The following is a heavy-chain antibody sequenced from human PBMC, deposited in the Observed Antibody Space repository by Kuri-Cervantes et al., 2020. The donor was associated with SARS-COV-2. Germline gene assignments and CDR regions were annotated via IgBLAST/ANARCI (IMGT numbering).Heavy chain of an antibody. J-gene: IGHJ3*02. CDR2: IKSKTDGGTT. CDR3: ANGGNGYYLHDAFDI. Sequence: GGSLRLSCAASGFTFSNAWMSWVRQAPGKGLEWVGRIKSKTDGGTTDYAAPVKGRFTISRDDSKNTLYLQMNSLKTEDTAVYYCANGGNGYYLHDAFDIWGQGTMVTVSS. V-gene: IGHV3-15*01. D-gene: IGHD3-22*01. CDR1: GFTFSNAW.